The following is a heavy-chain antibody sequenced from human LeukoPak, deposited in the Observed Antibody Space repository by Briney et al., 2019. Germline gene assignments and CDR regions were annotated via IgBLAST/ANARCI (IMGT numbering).Heavy chain of an antibody. D-gene: IGHD6-6*01. J-gene: IGHJ6*03. CDR2: ISAYNGNT. Sequence: ASVKVSCKASGYTFTSCGISWVRQAPGQGLEWMGWISAYNGNTNYAQKLQGRVTMTTDTSTSTAYMELRSLRSDDTAVYYCATSPYNSSSGGVGYYYYMDVWGKGTTVTVSS. CDR1: GYTFTSCG. CDR3: ATSPYNSSSGGVGYYYYMDV. V-gene: IGHV1-18*01.